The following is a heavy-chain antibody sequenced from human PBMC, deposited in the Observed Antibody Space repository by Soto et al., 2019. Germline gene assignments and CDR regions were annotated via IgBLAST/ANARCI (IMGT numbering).Heavy chain of an antibody. D-gene: IGHD3-3*01. CDR3: ARVDNYDLWSGRIHYFDY. V-gene: IGHV4-59*01. CDR1: GGSISSYY. J-gene: IGHJ4*02. CDR2: IYYSGST. Sequence: SSETLSLTCTVSGGSISSYYWSWIRQPPGKGLEWIGYIYYSGSTNYNPSLKSRVTISVDTSKNQFSLKLSSVTAADTAVYYCARVDNYDLWSGRIHYFDYWGQGTLVTVSS.